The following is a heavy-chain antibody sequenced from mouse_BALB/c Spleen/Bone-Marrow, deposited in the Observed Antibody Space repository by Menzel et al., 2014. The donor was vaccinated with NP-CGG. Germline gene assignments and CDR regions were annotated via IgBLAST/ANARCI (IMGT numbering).Heavy chain of an antibody. CDR2: ISDGGSYT. D-gene: IGHD1-1*01. CDR1: GFTFSDYY. V-gene: IGHV5-4*02. CDR3: ANYYGSTWFAY. Sequence: DVQLVESGGGLVKPGGSLKLSCAASGFTFSDYYMYWVRQTPEKRLEWVATISDGGSYTYYPDSVKGRFTISRDNAKNNLYLQMSSLKSDDTAMYYCANYYGSTWFAYWGQGTLVTVSA. J-gene: IGHJ3*01.